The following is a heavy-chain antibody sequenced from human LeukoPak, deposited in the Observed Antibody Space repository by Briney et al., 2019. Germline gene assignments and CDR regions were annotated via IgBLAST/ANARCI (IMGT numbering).Heavy chain of an antibody. V-gene: IGHV3-30*18. CDR1: GFSLSDST. D-gene: IGHD2/OR15-2a*01. CDR3: TKDRTDTWSFDY. J-gene: IGHJ4*02. CDR2: ISYDGRRL. Sequence: GGSLRLSCAASGFSLSDSTMHWVRQAPGKGLEWVAFISYDGRRLYYGDSVKGRFTISRDTSKNALYLQMDSLRAEDTAVYYCTKDRTDTWSFDYWGQGTLVPVSS.